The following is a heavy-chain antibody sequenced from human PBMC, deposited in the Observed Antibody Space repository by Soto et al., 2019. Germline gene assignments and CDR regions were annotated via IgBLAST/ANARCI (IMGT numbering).Heavy chain of an antibody. CDR3: ARHWGRGAAGTCYN. J-gene: IGHJ4*02. CDR1: GGSISSRESY. D-gene: IGHD6-13*01. CDR2: IYYSGST. V-gene: IGHV4-39*01. Sequence: QLQLQESGPGLVKSSETLSLTCSVSGGSISSRESYWAWIRQPPGKGLEWIGTIYYSGSTYYNPSLKSRVTISVDTSNNLFSLKLTSVTAADTAVYYCARHWGRGAAGTCYNCGQGTLVTVSS.